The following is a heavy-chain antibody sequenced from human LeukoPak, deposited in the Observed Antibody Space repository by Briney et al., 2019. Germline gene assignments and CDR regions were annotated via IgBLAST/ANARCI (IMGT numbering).Heavy chain of an antibody. Sequence: ASVKVSCKASGYTFTSYAMHWVRQAPGQRLEWMGWINAGNGNATYTQKFQDRVTFTRDTSASTAYMDLSSLRSEDTAVYYCARGSEMATITGDAFDIRGQGTMVTVSS. D-gene: IGHD5-24*01. CDR1: GYTFTSYA. J-gene: IGHJ3*02. CDR3: ARGSEMATITGDAFDI. V-gene: IGHV1-3*01. CDR2: INAGNGNA.